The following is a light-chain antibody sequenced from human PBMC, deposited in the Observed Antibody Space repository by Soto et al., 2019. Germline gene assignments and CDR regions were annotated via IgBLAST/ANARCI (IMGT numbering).Light chain of an antibody. J-gene: IGLJ2*01. CDR2: SNN. CDR3: AAWDDSLNGVV. CDR1: SSNIGSNT. V-gene: IGLV1-44*01. Sequence: QSVLTQPPSASGTPGQRVTISCSGSSSNIGSNTVNWYQQLSGTAPKLLIYSNNQRPSGVPDRFSDSKSGTSASLAISGLQSEDEADYYCAAWDDSLNGVVFGGGTKLTVL.